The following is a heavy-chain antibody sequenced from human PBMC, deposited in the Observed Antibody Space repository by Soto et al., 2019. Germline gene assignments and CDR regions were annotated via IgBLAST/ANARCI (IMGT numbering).Heavy chain of an antibody. CDR1: GFTFSSYG. CDR2: IWYDGSNK. J-gene: IGHJ6*02. V-gene: IGHV3-33*01. Sequence: QVQLVESGGGVVQPGRSLRLSCAASGFTFSSYGMHWVRQAPGKGLEWVAVIWYDGSNKYYADSAKGRFTSSRDNSKNTLYLQMNRLRAEDTAVYYCARDWRAVAGRAYSYGMDVWGQGTTVTVSS. D-gene: IGHD6-19*01. CDR3: ARDWRAVAGRAYSYGMDV.